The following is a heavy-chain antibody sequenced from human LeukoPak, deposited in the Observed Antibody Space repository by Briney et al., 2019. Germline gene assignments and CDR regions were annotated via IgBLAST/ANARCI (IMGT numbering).Heavy chain of an antibody. CDR2: ISAYNGNT. V-gene: IGHV1-18*01. J-gene: IGHJ6*03. Sequence: GASVKVSCKASGYTFTSYGISWVRQAPGQGLEWMGWISAYNGNTNYAQKLQGRVTMTTDTSTSTAYMELRSLRSDDTAVYYCARDGYYDSSGYYGEFYYYYYYMDVWGKGTTVTISS. D-gene: IGHD3-22*01. CDR3: ARDGYYDSSGYYGEFYYYYYYMDV. CDR1: GYTFTSYG.